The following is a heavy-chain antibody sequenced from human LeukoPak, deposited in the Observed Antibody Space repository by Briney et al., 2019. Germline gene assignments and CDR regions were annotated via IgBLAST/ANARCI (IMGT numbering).Heavy chain of an antibody. D-gene: IGHD3-22*01. CDR1: GYTFTIYG. CDR3: ARDGRTPQYYYDSSGYTTPCGDFDY. V-gene: IGHV1-18*01. J-gene: IGHJ4*02. Sequence: ASVTVSYKASGYTFTIYGISWVRQAPGQGMEGMGWISAYNGNTNYTQKLQGRVTITTDTSTSTAYMELRSLRSDDTAVYYCARDGRTPQYYYDSSGYTTPCGDFDYWGQGTLVTVSS. CDR2: ISAYNGNT.